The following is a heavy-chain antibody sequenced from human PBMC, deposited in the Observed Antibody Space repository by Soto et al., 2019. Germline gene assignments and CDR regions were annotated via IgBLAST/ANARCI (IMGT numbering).Heavy chain of an antibody. D-gene: IGHD1-26*01. V-gene: IGHV4-28*01. CDR3: ARQSGGYYYYGMDV. J-gene: IGHJ6*02. CDR1: GYSISSSNW. Sequence: SETLSLTCAVSGYSISSSNWWGWIRQPPGKGLEWIGYIYYSGTTYYNPSLKSRVTISVDTSKNQFSLKLSSVTAADTAIYYCARQSGGYYYYGMDVWGQGTTVTVSS. CDR2: IYYSGTT.